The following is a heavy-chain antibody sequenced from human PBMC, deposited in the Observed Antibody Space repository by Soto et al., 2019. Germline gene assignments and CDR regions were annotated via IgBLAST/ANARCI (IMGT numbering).Heavy chain of an antibody. J-gene: IGHJ6*03. CDR1: GYTLTSYG. Sequence: ASVKVSCKASGYTLTSYGISWVRQAPGQGLEWMGWISAYNGNTNYAQKLQGRVTMTTDTSTSTAYMELRSLRSDDTAVYYCARVSRYYYYYYMDVWGKGTTVTVSS. CDR3: ARVSRYYYYYYMDV. V-gene: IGHV1-18*01. CDR2: ISAYNGNT.